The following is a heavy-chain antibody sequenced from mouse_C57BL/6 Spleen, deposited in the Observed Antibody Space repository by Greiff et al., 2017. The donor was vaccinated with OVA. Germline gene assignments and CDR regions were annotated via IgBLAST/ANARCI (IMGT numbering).Heavy chain of an antibody. CDR2: ISSGSSTI. CDR3: ARSSHWYFDV. CDR1: GFTFSDYG. Sequence: EVQLVESGGGLVKPGGSLKLSCAASGFTFSDYGMHWVRQAPEKGLEWVAYISSGSSTIYYADTVKGRFTISRDNATNTLFLQMTSLRSEDTAMYYCARSSHWYFDVWGTGTTVTVSS. J-gene: IGHJ1*03. D-gene: IGHD1-1*01. V-gene: IGHV5-17*01.